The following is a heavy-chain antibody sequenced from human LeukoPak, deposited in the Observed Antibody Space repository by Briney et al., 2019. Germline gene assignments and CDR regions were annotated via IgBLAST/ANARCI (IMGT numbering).Heavy chain of an antibody. Sequence: PGGSLRLSCAASGFTFSNYWMGWVRQAPGKRLEWVANMNIDGSEKYYADSVKGRFTISRDTSKNTLYLQMNSLRAEDTAVYFCAGRHCSGGGCYFAGADPFDYWGQGTLVTVSS. J-gene: IGHJ4*02. D-gene: IGHD2-15*01. CDR1: GFTFSNYW. V-gene: IGHV3-7*03. CDR2: MNIDGSEK. CDR3: AGRHCSGGGCYFAGADPFDY.